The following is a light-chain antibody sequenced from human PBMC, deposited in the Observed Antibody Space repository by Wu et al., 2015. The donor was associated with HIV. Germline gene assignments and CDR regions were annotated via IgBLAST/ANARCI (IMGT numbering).Light chain of an antibody. V-gene: IGKV1-39*01. CDR3: QQTFSIPYT. Sequence: DIQVTQSPSSLSASEQDKITITCQTSQNVKNYLSWFQQKPGEAPKFLIFAASTLERGVPSRFAGSGSGTHFTLTISDLQPDDFATYYCQQTFSIPYTFGQGT. CDR2: AAS. CDR1: QNVKNY. J-gene: IGKJ2*01.